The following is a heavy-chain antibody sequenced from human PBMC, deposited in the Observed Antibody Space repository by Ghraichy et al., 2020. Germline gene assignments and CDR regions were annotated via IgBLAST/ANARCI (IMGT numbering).Heavy chain of an antibody. CDR2: ISWNSGSI. Sequence: SCAASGFTFDDYAMHWVRQAPGKGLEWVSGISWNSGSIGYADSVKGRFTISRDNAKNSLYLQMNSLRAEDTALYYCAKDIRSRTSAAFDIWGQGTMVTVSS. J-gene: IGHJ3*02. CDR3: AKDIRSRTSAAFDI. CDR1: GFTFDDYA. V-gene: IGHV3-9*01. D-gene: IGHD3/OR15-3a*01.